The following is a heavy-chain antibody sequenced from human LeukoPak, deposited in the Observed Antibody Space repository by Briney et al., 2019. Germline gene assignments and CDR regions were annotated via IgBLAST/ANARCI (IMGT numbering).Heavy chain of an antibody. D-gene: IGHD6-19*01. CDR1: GFTFSSYD. J-gene: IGHJ4*02. Sequence: GGSLRLSCAASGFTFSSYDMHWVRHATGKGLEWVSAIGTAGDTYYPGSVKGRFTISRENAKNSLYLQMNSLRAGDTAVYYCARSRGSSGWFDYWGQGTLVTVSS. CDR2: IGTAGDT. CDR3: ARSRGSSGWFDY. V-gene: IGHV3-13*01.